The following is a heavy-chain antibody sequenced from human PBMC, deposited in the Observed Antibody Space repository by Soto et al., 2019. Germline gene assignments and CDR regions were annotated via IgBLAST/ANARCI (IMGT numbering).Heavy chain of an antibody. CDR2: ISSSGSTI. CDR3: ARNMYYDFWSGKVNYGMDV. V-gene: IGHV3-48*03. D-gene: IGHD3-3*01. J-gene: IGHJ6*02. Sequence: LRLSCAASGFTFSSYEMNWVRQAPGKGLEWVSYISSSGSTIYYADSVKGRFTISRDNAKNSLYLQMNSLRAEDTAVYYCARNMYYDFWSGKVNYGMDVWGQGTTVTVSS. CDR1: GFTFSSYE.